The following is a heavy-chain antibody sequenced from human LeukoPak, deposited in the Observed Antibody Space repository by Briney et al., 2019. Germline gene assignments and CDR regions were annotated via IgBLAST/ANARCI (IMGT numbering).Heavy chain of an antibody. CDR2: IVGSSSNI. CDR1: GFRFSTYS. CDR3: ATDSPETAAFDY. Sequence: PGGSLRLSCAASGFRFSTYSMNWVRHAPGKGREWVSYIVGSSSNIYYADSVKGRFTISRDNAKNSLYLQMDSLRAEDTAVYYCATDSPETAAFDYWGQGTLVTVSS. V-gene: IGHV3-48*04. J-gene: IGHJ4*02. D-gene: IGHD1-1*01.